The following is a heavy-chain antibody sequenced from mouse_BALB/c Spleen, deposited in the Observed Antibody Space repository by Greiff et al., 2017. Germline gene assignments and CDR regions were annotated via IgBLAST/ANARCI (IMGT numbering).Heavy chain of an antibody. CDR2: INPSTGYT. D-gene: IGHD2-14*01. J-gene: IGHJ4*01. V-gene: IGHV1-7*01. CDR3: ARGGRYDAMDY. CDR1: GYTFTSYW. Sequence: QVQLKESGAELAKPGASVKMSCKASGYTFTSYWMHWVKQRPGQGLEWIGYINPSTGYTEYNQKFKDKATLTADKSSSTAYMQLSSLTSEDSAVYYCARGGRYDAMDYWGQGTSVTVSS.